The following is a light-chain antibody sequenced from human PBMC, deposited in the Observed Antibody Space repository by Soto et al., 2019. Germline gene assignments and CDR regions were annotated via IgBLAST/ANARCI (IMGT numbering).Light chain of an antibody. CDR1: QTVSTSF. CDR2: GAS. Sequence: EIVWTQSPGTLSLSPGETATLSCRASQTVSTSFLAWYQQKRGQAPRLLIYGASTRANGVPDRFSGSGSGTDFTLTISELEPEDFAVYYCQHYDWSLTWTFGPGTKVDIK. CDR3: QHYDWSLTWT. J-gene: IGKJ1*01. V-gene: IGKV3-20*01.